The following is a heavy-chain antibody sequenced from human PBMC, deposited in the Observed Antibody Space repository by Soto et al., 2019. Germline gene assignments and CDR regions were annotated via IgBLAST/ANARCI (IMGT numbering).Heavy chain of an antibody. D-gene: IGHD2-15*01. CDR2: IAHDGSNA. J-gene: IGHJ6*02. CDR3: ARGDREDILVVVGARPGEYGTDI. Sequence: QVQLVESGGGVVQPGGSLRLSCAASGFTFRNHAMHWVRQAPGKGLECLAVIAHDGSNAFYRDSVKGRFTVSRDNSKNTLYLYMNSLRAEDTGGYYCARGDREDILVVVGARPGEYGTDIWGQGTTVIVS. V-gene: IGHV3-30-3*01. CDR1: GFTFRNHA.